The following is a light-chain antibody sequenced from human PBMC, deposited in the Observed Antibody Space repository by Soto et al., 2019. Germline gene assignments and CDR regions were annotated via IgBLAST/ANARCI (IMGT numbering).Light chain of an antibody. V-gene: IGLV6-57*04. CDR2: EDN. J-gene: IGLJ2*01. CDR1: SGSIASNY. CDR3: QSYDSSNVV. Sequence: NFMLTQPHSVSESPGKTVTISCTRSSGSIASNYVQWYQQRPGSAPTTVIYEDNQRPSGVPDRFSGSIDSSSNSASLTISGLKTADEADYYCQSYDSSNVVFGGETKLTV.